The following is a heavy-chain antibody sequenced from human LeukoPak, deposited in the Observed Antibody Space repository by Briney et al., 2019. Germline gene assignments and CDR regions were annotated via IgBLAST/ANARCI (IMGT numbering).Heavy chain of an antibody. J-gene: IGHJ4*02. D-gene: IGHD5-12*01. CDR1: GFTFSSYA. Sequence: PGGSLRLSCAASGFTFSSYAMHWVRQAPGKGLEWAAVISYDGSNKYYADSVKGRFTISRDNSKNTLYLQMNSLRAEDTAVYYCARDVATDYYFDYWGQGTLVTVSS. CDR2: ISYDGSNK. CDR3: ARDVATDYYFDY. V-gene: IGHV3-30-3*01.